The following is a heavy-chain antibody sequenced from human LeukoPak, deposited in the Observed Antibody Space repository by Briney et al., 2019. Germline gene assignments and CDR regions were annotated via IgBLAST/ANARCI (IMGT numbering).Heavy chain of an antibody. CDR2: IRSKANSYAT. CDR1: GFTFSGSA. J-gene: IGHJ6*03. D-gene: IGHD3-10*01. CDR3: ATPGTTSEVSRSYYYGSGSYYKVNYYDYYMDV. Sequence: GGSLRLSCAASGFTFSGSAMHWVRQASGKGLEWVGRIRSKANSYATAYAASVKGRFTISRDDSKNTAYLQMNSLKTEDTAVYYCATPGTTSEVSRSYYYGSGSYYKVNYYDYYMDVWGKGTTVTISS. V-gene: IGHV3-73*01.